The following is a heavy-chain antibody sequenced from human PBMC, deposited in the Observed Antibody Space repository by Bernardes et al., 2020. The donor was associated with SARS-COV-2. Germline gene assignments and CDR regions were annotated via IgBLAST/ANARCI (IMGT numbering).Heavy chain of an antibody. Sequence: SETLSLTCTVSGGSISSGGYYWSWIRPHPGKGLEWIGYIYYSGSTYYNPSLKSRVTISVDTSKNQFSLKLSSVTAADTAVYYCARSMIVARAAFDYWGQGTLVTVSS. CDR1: GGSISSGGYY. CDR3: ARSMIVARAAFDY. D-gene: IGHD3-22*01. CDR2: IYYSGST. J-gene: IGHJ4*02. V-gene: IGHV4-31*03.